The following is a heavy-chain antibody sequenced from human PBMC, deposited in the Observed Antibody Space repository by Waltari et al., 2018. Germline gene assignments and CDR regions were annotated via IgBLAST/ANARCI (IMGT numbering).Heavy chain of an antibody. J-gene: IGHJ5*02. Sequence: QLQLQESGPGLVKPSETLSLTCTVSGGPISRSSYYWGWIRPPPGKGLEWIGSIYYSGSTYYNPSLKSRVTISVDTSKNQFSLKLSSVTAADTAVYYCARDLLVVPAVAFGSFDPWGQGTLVTVSS. CDR2: IYYSGST. CDR1: GGPISRSSYY. D-gene: IGHD2-2*01. V-gene: IGHV4-39*07. CDR3: ARDLLVVPAVAFGSFDP.